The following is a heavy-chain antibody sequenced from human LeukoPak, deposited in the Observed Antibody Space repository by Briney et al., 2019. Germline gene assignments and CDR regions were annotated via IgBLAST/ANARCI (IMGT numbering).Heavy chain of an antibody. CDR2: IYYSGST. CDR1: GGSISSGDYY. Sequence: SETLSLTCTVSGGSISSGDYYWSRIRQPPGKGLEWIGYIYYSGSTYYNPSLKSRVTISVDTSKNQFSLKLSSVTAADTAVYYCAREVVEYQLLNLFDYWGQGTLVTVSS. D-gene: IGHD2-2*01. J-gene: IGHJ4*02. V-gene: IGHV4-30-4*08. CDR3: AREVVEYQLLNLFDY.